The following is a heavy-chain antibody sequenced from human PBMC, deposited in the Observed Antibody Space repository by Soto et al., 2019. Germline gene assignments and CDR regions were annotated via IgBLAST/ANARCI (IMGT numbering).Heavy chain of an antibody. CDR1: VFTFSSSW. J-gene: IGHJ4*02. D-gene: IGHD3-10*01. CDR2: IRGDGNDA. Sequence: EVQLLESGGGLVQPGGSLRLSCAASVFTFSSSWMHWVRQVPGKGLVWVSRIRGDGNDAHYADSVKGRFTISRDNAKNTVDLHMYSLSPEDTDVYYFARDLVLGSGSLGQWGQGTLVTGSS. CDR3: ARDLVLGSGSLGQ. V-gene: IGHV3-74*01.